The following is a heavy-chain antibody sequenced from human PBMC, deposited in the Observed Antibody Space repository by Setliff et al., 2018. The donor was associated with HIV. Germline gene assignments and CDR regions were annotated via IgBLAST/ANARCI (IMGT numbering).Heavy chain of an antibody. J-gene: IGHJ3*02. D-gene: IGHD6-13*01. CDR3: ATTAAAGVRGNAFDI. CDR2: FYYSGAT. V-gene: IGHV4-39*07. Sequence: SETLSLTCTVSGGSTSSGTYYWGWIRQPPGKGLEWIGSFYYSGATYYKPSLKSRVTISVDTSKNQFSLKLSSVTAADTAVYYCATTAAAGVRGNAFDIWGQGTMVTVSS. CDR1: GGSTSSGTYY.